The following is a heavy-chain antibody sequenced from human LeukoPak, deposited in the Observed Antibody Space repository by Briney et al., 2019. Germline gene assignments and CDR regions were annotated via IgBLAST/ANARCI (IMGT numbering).Heavy chain of an antibody. J-gene: IGHJ4*02. V-gene: IGHV4-31*03. CDR3: ERFFIAAATYDY. Sequence: SQTLSLTCTDSGGSISSGGYYWSWIRQHPGKGLEWIGYIYYSGSTYYNPSLKSRVAISVDTSKNQFSLKLSSVTAADTAVYYCERFFIAAATYDYWGQGTLVTVSS. CDR2: IYYSGST. CDR1: GGSISSGGYY. D-gene: IGHD6-13*01.